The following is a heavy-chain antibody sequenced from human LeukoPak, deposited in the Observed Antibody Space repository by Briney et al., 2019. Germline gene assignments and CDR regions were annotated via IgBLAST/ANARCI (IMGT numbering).Heavy chain of an antibody. V-gene: IGHV4-59*01. CDR2: LYDSGST. CDR1: GGSISSYH. CDR3: ARGLVAVTGTWYFDL. D-gene: IGHD6-19*01. J-gene: IGHJ2*01. Sequence: SQTLSLTCTVSGGSISSYHWSWIRQPPGQGLDSIGCLYDSGSTNYDPSVKSRVTISVDTSNNQFSLRLRSVTAADPAIYYCARGLVAVTGTWYFDLWGRGTLVTVSS.